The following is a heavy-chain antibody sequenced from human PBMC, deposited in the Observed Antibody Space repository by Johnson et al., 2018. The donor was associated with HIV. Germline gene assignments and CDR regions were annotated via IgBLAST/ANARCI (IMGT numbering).Heavy chain of an antibody. V-gene: IGHV3-7*01. Sequence: VRLVESGGGLVQPGGSLRLSCAASGFTFSFYWMSWVRQAPGKGLEWVANIKQDGTEKFYADSVKGRFTISRDNAMNSLYLQMNTVRAEDTAVYYCAKVIAVAGTGAFDIWGQVTMVTVSS. CDR1: GFTFSFYW. J-gene: IGHJ3*02. D-gene: IGHD6-19*01. CDR3: AKVIAVAGTGAFDI. CDR2: IKQDGTEK.